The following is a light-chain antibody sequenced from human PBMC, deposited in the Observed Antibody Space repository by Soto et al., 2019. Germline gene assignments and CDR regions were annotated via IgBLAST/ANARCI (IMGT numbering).Light chain of an antibody. CDR1: TSDVVAYNY. J-gene: IGLJ2*01. Sequence: QSVLTQPASVSGSLGQSITISCTGTTSDVVAYNYVSWYQQHPGKPPKLKIYNVSNRPSGVSNRFSGSKSANTASLTIFGLQAEDEADYYCSSFTDRTTVLFGGGTQLTVL. CDR2: NVS. CDR3: SSFTDRTTVL. V-gene: IGLV2-14*01.